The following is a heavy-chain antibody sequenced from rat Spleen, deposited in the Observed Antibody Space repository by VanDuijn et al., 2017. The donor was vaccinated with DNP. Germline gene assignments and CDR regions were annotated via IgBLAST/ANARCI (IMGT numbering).Heavy chain of an antibody. CDR3: ASGSYYGYKWFAY. V-gene: IGHV5-31*01. J-gene: IGHJ3*01. CDR1: GFTFNNYW. Sequence: EVQLVESGGDLVQPGRSLKLSCVASGFTFNNYWMTWIRQVPGKGLEWFASITSSGSDTYYLDSVMGRFTISRDNARNTLYLQMNSLRSEDSATYYCASGSYYGYKWFAYWGQGTLVTVSS. D-gene: IGHD1-9*01. CDR2: ITSSGSDT.